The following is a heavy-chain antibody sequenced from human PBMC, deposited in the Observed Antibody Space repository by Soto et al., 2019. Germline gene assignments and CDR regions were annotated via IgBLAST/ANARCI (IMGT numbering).Heavy chain of an antibody. J-gene: IGHJ5*02. CDR1: GYAFSKYG. D-gene: IGHD5-12*01. V-gene: IGHV1-18*04. CDR3: ATSYDSGFDP. CDR2: IRPDNGDT. Sequence: QLPLVQSGAEVERPGASVKVSWKAYGYAFSKYGISWIRQAPGQGLEWMGWIRPDNGDTNYAQKFQGRVTMTTDTSSNTAYMELRSLRSDDTAVYYCATSYDSGFDPWGQGTLVSVSS.